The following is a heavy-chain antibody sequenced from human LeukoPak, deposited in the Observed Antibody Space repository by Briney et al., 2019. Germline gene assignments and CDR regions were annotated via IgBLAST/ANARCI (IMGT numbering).Heavy chain of an antibody. D-gene: IGHD3-22*01. J-gene: IGHJ5*02. CDR1: GGSFSSYY. V-gene: IGHV4-59*08. CDR3: ARNKVVVNWFDP. CDR2: IYYSGST. Sequence: SETLSLTCAVYGGSFSSYYWSWIRQPPGKGLEWIGYIYYSGSTNYNPSLKSRVTISVDTSKNQFSLKLSSVTAADTAVYYCARNKVVVNWFDPWGQGTLVTVSS.